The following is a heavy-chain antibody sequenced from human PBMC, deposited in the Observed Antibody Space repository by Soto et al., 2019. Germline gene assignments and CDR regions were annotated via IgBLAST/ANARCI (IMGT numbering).Heavy chain of an antibody. Sequence: EVQLVESGGGLVQPGGSLRLSCAASGFTFSTYSMNWVRQAPGKGLEWVSYISSVGSNIHYADSVRGRFTISRDNAKNSLYLQMNSLRVEDTAVYYCARGSSWVDYWGQGALVTFAS. CDR3: ARGSSWVDY. J-gene: IGHJ4*02. D-gene: IGHD6-13*01. CDR1: GFTFSTYS. V-gene: IGHV3-48*04. CDR2: ISSVGSNI.